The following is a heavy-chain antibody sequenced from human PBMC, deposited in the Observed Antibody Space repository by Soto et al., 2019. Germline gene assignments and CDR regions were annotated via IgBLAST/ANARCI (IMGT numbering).Heavy chain of an antibody. CDR1: GFPFSSYA. J-gene: IGHJ4*02. Sequence: DVQLVGSGGGLVQPGGSLRLSCVASGFPFSSYAMHWVRQAPGKGLEWISYINGASTTTFYADSVKGRFTVSRDSAKNSVYLQMSSLRHEDTAFYYCARDLSHWGQGMLVTVSS. CDR3: ARDLSH. CDR2: INGASTTT. V-gene: IGHV3-48*02.